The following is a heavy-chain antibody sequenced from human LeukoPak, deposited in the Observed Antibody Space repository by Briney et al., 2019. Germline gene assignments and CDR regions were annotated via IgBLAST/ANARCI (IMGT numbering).Heavy chain of an antibody. J-gene: IGHJ3*02. CDR1: GFIFSSYV. Sequence: GGSLRLSCSASGFIFSSYVMHWVRQAPGKGLEWVALIASDESNTYYEDFVEGRFTISRDNSENALFLQMDYLTTEATAVYYCARGVLAKYSVAFDIWGQGTTVIVS. D-gene: IGHD2-21*01. CDR2: IASDESNT. CDR3: ARGVLAKYSVAFDI. V-gene: IGHV3-30*03.